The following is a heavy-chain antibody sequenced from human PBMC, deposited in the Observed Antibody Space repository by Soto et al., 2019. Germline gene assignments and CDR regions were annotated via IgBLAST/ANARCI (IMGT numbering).Heavy chain of an antibody. J-gene: IGHJ4*02. CDR2: IYPGDSDT. D-gene: IGHD4-17*01. CDR3: ARLTTVTTRKYFDY. Sequence: PVESLKISCKGSGDSFTSYWIGWVRQMPWKGLEWMGIIYPGDSDTRYSPSFQGQVTISADKSISTAYLQWSSLKASDTAMYYCARLTTVTTRKYFDYWGQGTLVTVSS. V-gene: IGHV5-51*01. CDR1: GDSFTSYW.